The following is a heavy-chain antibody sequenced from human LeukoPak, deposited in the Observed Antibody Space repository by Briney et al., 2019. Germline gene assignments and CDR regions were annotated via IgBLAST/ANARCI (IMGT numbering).Heavy chain of an antibody. Sequence: SETLSLTCAVYGGSFSGYYWSWIRQPAGKGLEWIGRIYTSGSTNYNPSLKSRVTMSVDTSKNQFSLKPSSVTAADTAVYYCAREYGAGLGYWGQGTLVTVSS. CDR1: GGSFSGYY. CDR2: IYTSGST. D-gene: IGHD4/OR15-4a*01. V-gene: IGHV4-4*07. CDR3: AREYGAGLGY. J-gene: IGHJ4*02.